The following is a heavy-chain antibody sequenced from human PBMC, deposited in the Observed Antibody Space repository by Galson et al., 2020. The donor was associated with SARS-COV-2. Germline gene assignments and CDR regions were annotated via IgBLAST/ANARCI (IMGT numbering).Heavy chain of an antibody. CDR3: ASTRDRSSSAY. D-gene: IGHD6-6*01. Sequence: GGSLRLSCAASGFTFSSYAMHWVRQAPGKGLEWVAVISYDGSNKYYADSVKGRFTISRDNSKNTLYLQMNSLRAEDTAVYYCASTRDRSSSAYWGQGTLVTVS. J-gene: IGHJ4*02. CDR1: GFTFSSYA. V-gene: IGHV3-30*04. CDR2: ISYDGSNK.